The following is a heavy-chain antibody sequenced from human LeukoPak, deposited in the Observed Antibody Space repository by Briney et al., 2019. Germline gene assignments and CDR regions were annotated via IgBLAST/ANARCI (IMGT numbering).Heavy chain of an antibody. D-gene: IGHD5-18*01. CDR2: IYYSGST. CDR1: GGSISSYY. Sequence: ASETLSLTCTVSGGSISSYYWSWIRQPPGKGLEWIGYIYYSGSTNYNPSLKSRVTISVDTSKNQFSLKLSSVTPADTAVYYCAGRYSYGPVAFDIWGQGTMVTVSS. CDR3: AGRYSYGPVAFDI. V-gene: IGHV4-59*01. J-gene: IGHJ3*02.